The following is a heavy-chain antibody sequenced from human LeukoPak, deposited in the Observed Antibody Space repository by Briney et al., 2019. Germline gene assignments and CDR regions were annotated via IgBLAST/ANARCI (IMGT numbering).Heavy chain of an antibody. J-gene: IGHJ4*02. V-gene: IGHV1-69*04. CDR2: IIPILGIA. CDR3: ASTDTVTTSPFGY. CDR1: GGTFSSYA. Sequence: ASVKVSCKASGGTFSSYAISWVRQAPGQGLEWMGRIIPILGIANYAQKFQGRVTITADRSTSTAYMELSSLRSEDTAVYYCASTDTVTTSPFGYWGQGTLVTVSS. D-gene: IGHD4-17*01.